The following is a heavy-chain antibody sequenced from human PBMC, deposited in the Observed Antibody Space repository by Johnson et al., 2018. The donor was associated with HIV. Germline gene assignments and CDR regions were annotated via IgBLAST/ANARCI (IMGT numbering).Heavy chain of an antibody. CDR1: GFTFRSYG. CDR2: ISHDGRNE. V-gene: IGHV3-30*18. CDR3: AKDPVGATWAFDI. D-gene: IGHD1-26*01. Sequence: QVQLVESGGGVVQPGRSLRLSCAASGFTFRSYGMHWVRQAPGKGLEWVAVISHDGRNEYYTESVGGRFTISRDNSKNTLHLQMNSLRAEDTAVYYCAKDPVGATWAFDIWGQGTMVTVSS. J-gene: IGHJ3*02.